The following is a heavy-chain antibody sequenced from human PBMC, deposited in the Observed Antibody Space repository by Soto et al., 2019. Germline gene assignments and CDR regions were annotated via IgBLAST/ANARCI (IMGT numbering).Heavy chain of an antibody. Sequence: SETLSLTCTVSGGSISSYYWSWIRQPPGKGLEWIGYIYYSGSTNYNPALKSRVTISVDTSKNQFSLKLSSVTAADTAVYYCARVSPFYYYGMDVWGQGTTVTVSS. CDR2: IYYSGST. CDR1: GGSISSYY. V-gene: IGHV4-59*01. CDR3: ARVSPFYYYGMDV. D-gene: IGHD1-20*01. J-gene: IGHJ6*02.